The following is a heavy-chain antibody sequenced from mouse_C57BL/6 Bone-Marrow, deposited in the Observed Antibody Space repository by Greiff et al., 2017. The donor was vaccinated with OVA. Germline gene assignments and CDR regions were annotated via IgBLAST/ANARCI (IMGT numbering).Heavy chain of an antibody. Sequence: EVQLQQSGPELVKPGASVKISCKASGYTFTDYYMNWVKQSHGKSLEWIGDINPNNGGTSYNQKFKGKATLTVDKSSSTAYMELRSLTSEDSAVYYCARDYYFDDWGQGTTLTVSS. CDR1: GYTFTDYY. CDR2: INPNNGGT. CDR3: ARDYYFDD. V-gene: IGHV1-26*01. J-gene: IGHJ2*01.